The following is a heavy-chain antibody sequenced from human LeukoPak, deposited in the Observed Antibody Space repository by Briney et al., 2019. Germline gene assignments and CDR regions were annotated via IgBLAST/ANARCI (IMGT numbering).Heavy chain of an antibody. CDR1: GFIFSSYG. V-gene: IGHV3-30*18. Sequence: PARSLRLSCAASGFIFSSYGMHWVRQAPGKGLEWVAVISYDGSNKYYADSVKGRFTTSRDNSKNTLYLQMNSLRAEDTAVYYCAKDRVGYCSGGSCYSEAYWFDPWGQGTLVTVSS. CDR2: ISYDGSNK. CDR3: AKDRVGYCSGGSCYSEAYWFDP. D-gene: IGHD2-15*01. J-gene: IGHJ5*02.